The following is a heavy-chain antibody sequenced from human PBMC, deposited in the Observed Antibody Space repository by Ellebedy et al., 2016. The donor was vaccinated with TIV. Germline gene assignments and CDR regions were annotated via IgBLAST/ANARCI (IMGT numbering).Heavy chain of an antibody. Sequence: PGGSLRLSCTVSGGSIRRSSYYWGWIRQPPGKGLEWIGNVYYNGNTDYNPSLKSRVTISVDTSKNQFSLKLRSVTAADTAVYYCARNPPTYNWVDSWGQGTLVTVSS. J-gene: IGHJ5*01. CDR2: VYYNGNT. V-gene: IGHV4-39*01. CDR3: ARNPPTYNWVDS. CDR1: GGSIRRSSYY.